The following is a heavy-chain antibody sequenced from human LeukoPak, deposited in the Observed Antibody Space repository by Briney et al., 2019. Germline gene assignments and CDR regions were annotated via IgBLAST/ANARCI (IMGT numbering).Heavy chain of an antibody. CDR1: GFTFSNYW. D-gene: IGHD1-14*01. V-gene: IGHV3-7*01. J-gene: IGHJ4*02. Sequence: GGSLRLSCAASGFTFSNYWMSWVRQAPGKGLEWVANINQNGGETYYVDSVKGRFTISRDNAKNSLYLQMNSLRAEDTAVYYCATPPSDRGTSPGFYLHYWGQGALVTVSS. CDR3: ATPPSDRGTSPGFYLHY. CDR2: INQNGGET.